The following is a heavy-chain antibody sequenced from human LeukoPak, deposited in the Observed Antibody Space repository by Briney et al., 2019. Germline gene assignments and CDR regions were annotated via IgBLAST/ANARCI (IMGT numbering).Heavy chain of an antibody. CDR1: GGSFSGYY. V-gene: IGHV4-34*01. CDR2: INHSGST. CDR3: ARARGYGDYSNRGKYYYGMDV. D-gene: IGHD4-17*01. Sequence: PSETLSLTCAVYGGSFSGYYWSWIRQPPGKGLEWIGEINHSGSTNYNPSLKSRVTISVDTSKNQFSLKLSSVTAADTAVYYCARARGYGDYSNRGKYYYGMDVWGQGTTVTVSS. J-gene: IGHJ6*02.